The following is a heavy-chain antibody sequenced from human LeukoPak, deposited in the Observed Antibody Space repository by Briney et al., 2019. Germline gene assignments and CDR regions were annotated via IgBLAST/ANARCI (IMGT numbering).Heavy chain of an antibody. J-gene: IGHJ4*02. D-gene: IGHD3-10*01. CDR1: GCTFSGYW. Sequence: GGSLRLSCAASGCTFSGYWMHWVRQAPGKGLVWVSRIKSDGSITSYADSVKGRVTISRDNAKNTLYLQMNSLRAEDTAVYYCARDTYGSGSYYNAPLDYWGQGTLVTVSS. CDR2: IKSDGSIT. CDR3: ARDTYGSGSYYNAPLDY. V-gene: IGHV3-74*01.